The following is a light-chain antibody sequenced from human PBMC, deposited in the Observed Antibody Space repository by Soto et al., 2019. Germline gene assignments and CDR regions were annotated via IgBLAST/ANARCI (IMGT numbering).Light chain of an antibody. J-gene: IGKJ1*01. CDR1: QSGRDMY. V-gene: IGKV3-20*01. CDR3: QHYGYPQWT. CDR2: GVS. Sequence: EIVLTQSLGTLSLSPGERATLSCRASQSGRDMYLAWYQQKPGQPPRLLIYGVSSRAYGIPDRFSGSGSGTDFTLTISRLEPEDFAVYYCQHYGYPQWTFGQGTKVEIK.